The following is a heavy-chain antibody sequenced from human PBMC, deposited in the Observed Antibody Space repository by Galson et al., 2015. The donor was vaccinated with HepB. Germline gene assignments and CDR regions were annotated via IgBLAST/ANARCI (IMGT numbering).Heavy chain of an antibody. CDR3: ARSHSDRRKVISYFDY. CDR1: GFTFSSYA. V-gene: IGHV3-30-3*01. J-gene: IGHJ4*02. Sequence: SLRLSCAASGFTFSSYAMHWVRQAPGKGLEWVAVISYDGSNKYYADSVKGRFTISRDNSKNTLYLQMNSLRAEDTAVYYCARSHSDRRKVISYFDYWGQGTLVTVSS. CDR2: ISYDGSNK. D-gene: IGHD1-14*01.